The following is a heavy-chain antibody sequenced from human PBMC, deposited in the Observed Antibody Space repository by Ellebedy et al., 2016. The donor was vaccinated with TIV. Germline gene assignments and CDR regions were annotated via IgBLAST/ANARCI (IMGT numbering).Heavy chain of an antibody. CDR1: GYTFTGYY. D-gene: IGHD1-26*01. Sequence: SVKVSCXASGYTFTGYYMHWVRQARGQRLEWIGWIVVGSGNTNYAQKFQERVTITRDMSTSTAYMELSSLRSEDTAVYYCARTRGSYSLDYWGQGTLVTVSS. CDR2: IVVGSGNT. CDR3: ARTRGSYSLDY. V-gene: IGHV1-58*02. J-gene: IGHJ4*02.